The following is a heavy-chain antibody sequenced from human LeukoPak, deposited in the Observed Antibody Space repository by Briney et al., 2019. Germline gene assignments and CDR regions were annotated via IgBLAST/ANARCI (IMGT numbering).Heavy chain of an antibody. V-gene: IGHV1-2*02. CDR2: INPNSGGT. J-gene: IGHJ5*02. CDR1: GYTFTGYY. CDR3: ARDRGEYSSSRWFDP. Sequence: ASVKVSCKASGYTFTGYYMHWVRQAPGQGLEWMGWINPNSGGTNYAQKFQGRVTMTRDTSISTAYMELSRLRSDDTAVYYCARDRGEYSSSRWFDPWGQGTLVTVSS. D-gene: IGHD6-6*01.